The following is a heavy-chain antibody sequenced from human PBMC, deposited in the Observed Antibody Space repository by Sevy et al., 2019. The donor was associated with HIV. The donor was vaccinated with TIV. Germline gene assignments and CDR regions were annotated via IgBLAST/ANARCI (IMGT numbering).Heavy chain of an antibody. CDR2: ISAYNGNT. CDR1: GYTFTSYG. V-gene: IGHV1-18*01. CDR3: ARAAVVRAAIIVRWFDP. J-gene: IGHJ5*02. Sequence: ASVKVSCKASGYTFTSYGISWVRQAPGQGLEWMGWISAYNGNTNYAQKLQGRVTMTTDTSTSTAYMELRSLRSDDTAVYYCARAAVVRAAIIVRWFDPWGQGTLVTVSS. D-gene: IGHD2-2*01.